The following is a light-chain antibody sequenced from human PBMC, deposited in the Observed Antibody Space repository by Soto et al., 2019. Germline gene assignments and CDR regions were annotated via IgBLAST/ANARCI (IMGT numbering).Light chain of an antibody. V-gene: IGKV1-5*03. Sequence: DIQMTQSPSPLSASIGDRVTITCRASQNIKSWVAWYQQKPGQAPNLLIYRASNLQSGVPSRFGGSGSGTDFALTISSLQPDDVATYYCQQYDSKWAFGQGTKVDIK. CDR1: QNIKSW. CDR3: QQYDSKWA. J-gene: IGKJ1*01. CDR2: RAS.